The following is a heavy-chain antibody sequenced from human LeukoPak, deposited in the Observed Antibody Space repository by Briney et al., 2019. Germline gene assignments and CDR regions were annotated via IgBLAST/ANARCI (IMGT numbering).Heavy chain of an antibody. V-gene: IGHV3-21*01. J-gene: IGHJ4*02. CDR3: ATDTAMAQQGDY. CDR1: GFTFSSYS. CDR2: ISSSSSYI. D-gene: IGHD5-18*01. Sequence: PGGSLRLSCAASGFTFSSYSMNWVRQAPGKGLEWVSSISSSSSYIYYADSVKGRFTISRDNAKNSLYLQMNSLRAEDTAVYYCATDTAMAQQGDYWGQGTLVTVSS.